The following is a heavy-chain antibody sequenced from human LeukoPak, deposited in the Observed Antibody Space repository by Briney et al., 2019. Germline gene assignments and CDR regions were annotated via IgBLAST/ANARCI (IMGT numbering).Heavy chain of an antibody. J-gene: IGHJ6*02. CDR2: IIPILGIA. V-gene: IGHV1-69*04. D-gene: IGHD2-21*01. CDR3: AKVEDSYNYGTDV. CDR1: GGTFSTYG. Sequence: SVKVSCKASGGTFSTYGISWVRQAPGQGLESVGRIIPILGIAKYAQKFQGRVTITADKSTSTAYMELSRLTSEDTAVYYCAKVEDSYNYGTDVWGQGTTVIVSS.